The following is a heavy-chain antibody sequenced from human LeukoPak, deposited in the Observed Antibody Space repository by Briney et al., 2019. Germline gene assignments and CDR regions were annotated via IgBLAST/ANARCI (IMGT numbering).Heavy chain of an antibody. CDR1: GRSVSSGSYY. CDR2: IYYSGST. J-gene: IGHJ3*02. V-gene: IGHV4-61*01. Sequence: SETLSLTRTVSGRSVSSGSYYWRWVRQPPGKGPGWIVYIYYSGSTNYNPSLKSRLTISVDTSKNQFSLKLSSVTAADTAVYYCARVDIVVVVAATLGAFDIWGQGTMVTVSS. CDR3: ARVDIVVVVAATLGAFDI. D-gene: IGHD2-15*01.